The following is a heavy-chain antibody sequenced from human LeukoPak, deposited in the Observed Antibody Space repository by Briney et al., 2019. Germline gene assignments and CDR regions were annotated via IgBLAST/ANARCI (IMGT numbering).Heavy chain of an antibody. J-gene: IGHJ6*02. V-gene: IGHV4-34*01. D-gene: IGHD3-10*01. CDR1: GGSFSGYY. CDR3: ARVTYGSGSSDPNYYYYGMDV. CDR2: INHSGST. Sequence: SETLSLTCAVYGGSFSGYYWSWIRQPPGKGLEWIGEINHSGSTNYNPSLKSRVTISVDTSKNQFSLKLSSVTAADTAVYYCARVTYGSGSSDPNYYYYGMDVWGQGTTVTVSS.